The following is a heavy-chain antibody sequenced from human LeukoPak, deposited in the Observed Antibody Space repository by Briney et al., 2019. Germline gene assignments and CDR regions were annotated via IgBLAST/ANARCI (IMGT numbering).Heavy chain of an antibody. CDR3: ARGPYYFDS. CDR2: IYHSGST. V-gene: IGHV4-39*07. Sequence: PETLSLTCTVSGGSISGSGYYWGWVRQAPGKGLEWIGTIYHSGSTYYNPHLKSRITMSVDTSRNQFSVRLISVTAADTAVYYCARGPYYFDSWGQGTLVTASS. CDR1: GGSISGSGYY. J-gene: IGHJ4*02.